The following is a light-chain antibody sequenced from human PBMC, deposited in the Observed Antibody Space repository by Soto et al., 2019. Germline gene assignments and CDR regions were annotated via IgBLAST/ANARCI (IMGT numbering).Light chain of an antibody. J-gene: IGLJ2*01. CDR1: SSNIGADYD. V-gene: IGLV1-40*01. CDR3: QSYDSNRSGVV. Sequence: QSVLTQPPSVSGAPGQRVTISCTGSSSNIGADYDVHWYQQRPGTATKLLIYENNSRPSGVPDRVSGSKSGTSAALAITGLQAGDEADYYCQSYDSNRSGVVFGGGTKLTVL. CDR2: ENN.